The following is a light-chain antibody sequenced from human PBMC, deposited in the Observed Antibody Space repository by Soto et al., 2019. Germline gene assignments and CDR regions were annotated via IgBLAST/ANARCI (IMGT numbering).Light chain of an antibody. CDR2: DAS. Sequence: IVLTQSPGTLSLSPGERATLSCWASQSVNRYLVWYQQKPGQAPRLLMYDASKRATGIPARFSGSGSGTDFTLTISSLEPEDFAVYYCQQRDIWPWTFGQGTKV. CDR3: QQRDIWPWT. J-gene: IGKJ1*01. V-gene: IGKV3-11*01. CDR1: QSVNRY.